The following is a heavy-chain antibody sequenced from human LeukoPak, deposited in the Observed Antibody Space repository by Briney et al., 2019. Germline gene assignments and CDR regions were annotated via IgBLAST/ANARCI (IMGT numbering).Heavy chain of an antibody. CDR1: GGSFSGYY. D-gene: IGHD2-15*01. V-gene: IGHV4-34*01. J-gene: IGHJ4*02. CDR3: ARQRGYCSGGSCPLASAFGY. Sequence: SETLSLTCAVYGGSFSGYYWSWIRQPPGKGLEWIGEIDHSRSTNYNPSLKSRVTISVDTSKNQFSLKLSSVTAADTAVYYCARQRGYCSGGSCPLASAFGYWGQGTLVTVSS. CDR2: IDHSRST.